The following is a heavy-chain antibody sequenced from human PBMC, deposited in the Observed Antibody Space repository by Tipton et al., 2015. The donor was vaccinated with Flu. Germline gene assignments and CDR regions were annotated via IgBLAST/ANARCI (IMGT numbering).Heavy chain of an antibody. CDR2: IYYSGST. Sequence: LRLSCAVYGGSFSGYYWSWIRQPPGEGLEWIGSIYYSGSTYYNPSLESRVTISLDTSKKRFSLKLSSVTAADTAVYYCARQKGGISSGYYYYFDYWGQGTLVTVSS. CDR1: GGSFSGYY. V-gene: IGHV4-34*01. CDR3: ARQKGGISSGYYYYFDY. J-gene: IGHJ4*02. D-gene: IGHD3-22*01.